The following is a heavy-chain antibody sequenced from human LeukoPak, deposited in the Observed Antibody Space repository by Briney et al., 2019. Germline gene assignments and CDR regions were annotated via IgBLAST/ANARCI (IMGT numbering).Heavy chain of an antibody. V-gene: IGHV4-38-2*02. J-gene: IGHJ4*02. CDR1: GFTFSDSY. CDR2: IYYSGST. D-gene: IGHD1-26*01. Sequence: GSLRLSCAASGFTFSDSYMSWIRQVPGKGLEWLGSIYYSGSTYYNPSLKSRVTISVDTSKNQFSLKLSSVTAADTAVYYCARENSGSYYWGQGTLVTVSS. CDR3: ARENSGSYY.